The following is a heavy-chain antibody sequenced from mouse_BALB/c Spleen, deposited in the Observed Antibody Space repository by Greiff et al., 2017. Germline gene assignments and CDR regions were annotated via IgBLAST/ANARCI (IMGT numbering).Heavy chain of an antibody. Sequence: QVQLQQSGAELMRSGASVKLSCKATGFTFRSYWIHWVKQRPGHGLEWIGGILPGSGSTNYNEKFKGKATFTADTSSNTAYMQLSSLTSEDSAVYYCARRDYSSSFDYWGQGTTLTVSS. CDR1: GFTFRSYW. V-gene: IGHV1-9*01. CDR2: ILPGSGST. D-gene: IGHD1-1*01. J-gene: IGHJ2*01. CDR3: ARRDYSSSFDY.